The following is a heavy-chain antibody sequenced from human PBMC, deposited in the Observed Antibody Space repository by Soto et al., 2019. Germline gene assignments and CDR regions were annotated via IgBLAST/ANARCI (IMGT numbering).Heavy chain of an antibody. J-gene: IGHJ6*02. CDR2: ISYDGNKE. CDR1: GFIFGTYG. D-gene: IGHD1-1*01. Sequence: QVQLVESGGGVVQPGRSLRLSCSASGFIFGTYGMDWVRQAPGKGLEWVALISYDGNKEFYADSVKGRFTISRDNSRNTLNLHMNSLKHEDTAMYYCAKETATSVDYYYFYGLDVWGPGTTVSVSS. V-gene: IGHV3-30*18. CDR3: AKETATSVDYYYFYGLDV.